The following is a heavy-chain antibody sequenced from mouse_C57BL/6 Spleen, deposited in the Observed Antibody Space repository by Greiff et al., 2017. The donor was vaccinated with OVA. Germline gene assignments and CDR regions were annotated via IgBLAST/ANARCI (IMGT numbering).Heavy chain of an antibody. CDR1: GYTFTSYW. J-gene: IGHJ2*01. Sequence: VQRVESGAELVKPGASVKLSCKASGYTFTSYWMQWVKQRPGQGLEWIGEIDPSDSYTNYNQKFKGKATLTVDTSSSTAYMQLSSLTSEDSAVYYCATFYYGNYGGYWGQGTTLTVSS. D-gene: IGHD2-1*01. CDR2: IDPSDSYT. CDR3: ATFYYGNYGGY. V-gene: IGHV1-50*01.